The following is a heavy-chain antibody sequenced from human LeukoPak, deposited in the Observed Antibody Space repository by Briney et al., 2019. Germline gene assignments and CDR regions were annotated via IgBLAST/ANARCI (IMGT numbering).Heavy chain of an antibody. D-gene: IGHD2-2*03. V-gene: IGHV1-18*01. CDR3: ARDGYCTSTSCYANAFDI. J-gene: IGHJ3*02. Sequence: ASVKGSCKASGYTFTNYAISWVRQTPRQGLEWGGWISAYNDNTNYAQNLQGRVNMTTDTSPSTAYMELRSLRSDDTAVYYCARDGYCTSTSCYANAFDIWGQGTMVTVSS. CDR2: ISAYNDNT. CDR1: GYTFTNYA.